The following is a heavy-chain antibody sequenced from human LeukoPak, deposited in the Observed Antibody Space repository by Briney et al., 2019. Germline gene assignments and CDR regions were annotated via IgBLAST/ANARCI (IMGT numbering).Heavy chain of an antibody. J-gene: IGHJ5*02. Sequence: PSETLSLTCTVSGGSISSSSYYWGWIRQPPGKGLEWIGSIYYSGSTYYNPSLKSRVTISVDTSKNQFSLKLSSVTAADTAVYYCARHCHIRYDSSGYDQYNWFDPWGQGTLVTVSS. CDR2: IYYSGST. D-gene: IGHD3-22*01. CDR3: ARHCHIRYDSSGYDQYNWFDP. CDR1: GGSISSSSYY. V-gene: IGHV4-39*01.